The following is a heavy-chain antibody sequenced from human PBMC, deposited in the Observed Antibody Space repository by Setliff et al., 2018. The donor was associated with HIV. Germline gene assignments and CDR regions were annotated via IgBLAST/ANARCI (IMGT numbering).Heavy chain of an antibody. J-gene: IGHJ4*02. Sequence: GESLKISCKGSGYSFTSYWITRVRQMPGKGLEWIGRINPGDSDTGYSSSFQGQVTISADKSLSTAYLQWSSLKASDTAMYYCARRMWQQDSKFMYYFDYWGQGTLVTVSS. CDR1: GYSFTSYW. CDR2: INPGDSDT. CDR3: ARRMWQQDSKFMYYFDY. V-gene: IGHV5-51*01. D-gene: IGHD6-13*01.